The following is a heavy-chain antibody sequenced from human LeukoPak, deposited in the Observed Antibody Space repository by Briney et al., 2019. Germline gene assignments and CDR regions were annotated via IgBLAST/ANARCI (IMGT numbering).Heavy chain of an antibody. V-gene: IGHV3-23*01. D-gene: IGHD3-10*01. J-gene: IGHJ4*02. CDR1: GFTVSSNY. CDR3: AKGAASGTYYSHN. Sequence: QPGGSLRLSCAASGFTVSSNYMSWVRQAPGKGLEWVSVISGSGGNTYYADSVRGRFTISRDNSKNTLYLQVNSLRAEDTAVYYCAKGAASGTYYSHNWGQGTLVAVSS. CDR2: ISGSGGNT.